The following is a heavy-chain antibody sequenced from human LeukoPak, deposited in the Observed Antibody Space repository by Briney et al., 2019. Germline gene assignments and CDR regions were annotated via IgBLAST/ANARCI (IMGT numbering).Heavy chain of an antibody. D-gene: IGHD2-15*01. Sequence: ASVKVSCKASGYTFNSYVISWVRQAPGQGLEWMGWINTYNGNTNYAQKLQGRVTMTTDTSTSTAYMELRSLRSDDTAVYYCARDRRTARAAGSWFDPWGQGTLVTVSS. CDR3: ARDRRTARAAGSWFDP. CDR1: GYTFNSYV. J-gene: IGHJ5*02. V-gene: IGHV1-18*01. CDR2: INTYNGNT.